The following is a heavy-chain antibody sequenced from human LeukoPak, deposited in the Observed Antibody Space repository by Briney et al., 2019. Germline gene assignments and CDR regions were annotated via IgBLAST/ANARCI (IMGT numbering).Heavy chain of an antibody. Sequence: GGSLRLSCAVSGFTVKTYDMHWVRQAPGEGPEWIAYFGISGTIYYADSVRGRLTISRDNAKNSLFLQMNSLRVDDTAIYYCAGFGVYPYWGQGTPVTVSS. CDR2: FGISGTI. CDR3: AGFGVYPY. CDR1: GFTVKTYD. V-gene: IGHV3-48*01. D-gene: IGHD5/OR15-5a*01. J-gene: IGHJ4*02.